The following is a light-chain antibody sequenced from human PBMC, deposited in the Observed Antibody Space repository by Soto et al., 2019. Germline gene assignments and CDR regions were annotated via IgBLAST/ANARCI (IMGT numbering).Light chain of an antibody. CDR3: RSYSSSSTYV. CDR2: EVT. CDR1: ISDVGGYNY. Sequence: LPASVSGSPGQSVTISCTGTISDVGGYNYVSWYQQHPGRAPKLMIYEVTNRPSGVSNRFSGYKSGNTASLTISGLQAEDEADYCCRSYSSSSTYVFGTGTKVTV. J-gene: IGLJ1*01. V-gene: IGLV2-14*01.